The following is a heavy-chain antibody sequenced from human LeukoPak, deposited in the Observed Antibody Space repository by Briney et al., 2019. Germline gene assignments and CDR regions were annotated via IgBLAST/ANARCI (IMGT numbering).Heavy chain of an antibody. CDR2: ISSSSSYI. D-gene: IGHD2-2*01. CDR1: GFTFSTYT. J-gene: IGHJ4*02. Sequence: PGGSLRLSCAASGFTFSTYTMNWVRQAPGKGLEWVSSISSSSSYIYYADSVKGRFTISRDNAKSSLYLQMNSLRAEDTAVYYCARDALAAGYRLEWYYFDYWGQGTLVTVSP. CDR3: ARDALAAGYRLEWYYFDY. V-gene: IGHV3-21*01.